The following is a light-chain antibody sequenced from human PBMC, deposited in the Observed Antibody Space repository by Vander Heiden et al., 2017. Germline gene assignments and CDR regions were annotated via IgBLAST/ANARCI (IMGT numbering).Light chain of an antibody. CDR1: QNISSS. V-gene: IGKV1-5*03. Sequence: DIQVTQTPSTLSASPGARVTITCRVSQNISSSLAWYQHKPGKAPNLLIYNASTLESGVPSRFSGSGSGTDFTLTISSLQPDDFATYYCQQDNSFPYTFGQGTKVEIK. J-gene: IGKJ2*01. CDR3: QQDNSFPYT. CDR2: NAS.